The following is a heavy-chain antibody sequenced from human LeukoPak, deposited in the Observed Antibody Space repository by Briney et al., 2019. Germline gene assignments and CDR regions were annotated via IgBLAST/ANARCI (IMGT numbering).Heavy chain of an antibody. CDR1: GGSISSYY. D-gene: IGHD2-15*01. CDR2: IYYSGST. J-gene: IGHJ4*02. V-gene: IGHV4-59*01. Sequence: SETLSLTCTVSGGSISSYYWSWIRQPPGKGLEWLGYIYYSGSTNYNPSLKSRVTISVDTSKNQFSLKLSSVTAADTAVYYCARDTILGGYFDYWGQGTLVTVSS. CDR3: ARDTILGGYFDY.